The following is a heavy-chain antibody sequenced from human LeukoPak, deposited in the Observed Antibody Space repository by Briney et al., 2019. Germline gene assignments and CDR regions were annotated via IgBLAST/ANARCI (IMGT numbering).Heavy chain of an antibody. D-gene: IGHD2-15*01. Sequence: GGSLRLSCAASGFTFSNYPMHWVRQAPGKGLEYVSAISPNGGKTYYANSVKGRFTISRDNSMNTLHLHMGSLSAEDMAVYYCAREDRLGGNDRWGQGTLVTVSS. CDR3: AREDRLGGNDR. J-gene: IGHJ4*02. V-gene: IGHV3-64*01. CDR1: GFTFSNYP. CDR2: ISPNGGKT.